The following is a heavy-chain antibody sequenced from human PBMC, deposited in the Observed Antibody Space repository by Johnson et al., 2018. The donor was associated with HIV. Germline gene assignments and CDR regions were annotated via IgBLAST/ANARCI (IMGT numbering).Heavy chain of an antibody. J-gene: IGHJ3*02. V-gene: IGHV3-30*04. Sequence: QVQLVESGGDLVQPGRSLRLSCAASGFTFSSYAMHWVRQAPGKGLEWVAVISYDGSNNYYADSVQGRFTISRDNSKNTLYLQMNSLRAEDTAVYYCAKAFPYCTGGSCYPHRSPHDAFDIWGQGTMVTVSS. CDR3: AKAFPYCTGGSCYPHRSPHDAFDI. CDR2: ISYDGSNN. D-gene: IGHD2-15*01. CDR1: GFTFSSYA.